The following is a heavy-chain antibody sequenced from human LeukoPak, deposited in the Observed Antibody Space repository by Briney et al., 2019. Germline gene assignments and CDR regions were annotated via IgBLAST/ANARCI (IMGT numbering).Heavy chain of an antibody. J-gene: IGHJ6*04. CDR3: AKQGETGMDV. CDR2: IYTSGST. D-gene: IGHD7-27*01. V-gene: IGHV4-4*09. Sequence: SETLSLTCTVSGGSISSYYWSWIRQPPGKGLEWIGYIYTSGSTNYNPSLKSRVTISVDTSKNQFSPKLSSVTAADTAVYYCAKQGETGMDVWGKGTTVTVSS. CDR1: GGSISSYY.